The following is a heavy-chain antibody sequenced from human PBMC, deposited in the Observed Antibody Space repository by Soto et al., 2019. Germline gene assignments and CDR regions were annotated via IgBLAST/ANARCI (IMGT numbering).Heavy chain of an antibody. J-gene: IGHJ6*02. Sequence: PSETLSLTCTVSGGSISNYYWCWIRQPPGKGLEWIGYIYYSGSTYYNPSLKSRVTISVDTSKNQFSLKLSSVTAADTAVYYCARRLYYDSSGFEGGGMDVWGQGTTVTVSS. D-gene: IGHD3-22*01. CDR3: ARRLYYDSSGFEGGGMDV. V-gene: IGHV4-59*04. CDR1: GGSISNYY. CDR2: IYYSGST.